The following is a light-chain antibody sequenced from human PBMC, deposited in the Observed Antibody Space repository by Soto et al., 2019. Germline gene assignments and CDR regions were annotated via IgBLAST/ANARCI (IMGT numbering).Light chain of an antibody. CDR3: SSYTSSSTHYV. V-gene: IGLV2-14*01. J-gene: IGLJ1*01. Sequence: QSVLTQPASVSGSPGQSITISCTGTSSDVGGYKYVSWYQQHPGKAPKLMIYDVSNRPSGVSNRFSGSKSGNTASLTISGFQAEDEADYYCSSYTSSSTHYVFGTGTKVTVL. CDR2: DVS. CDR1: SSDVGGYKY.